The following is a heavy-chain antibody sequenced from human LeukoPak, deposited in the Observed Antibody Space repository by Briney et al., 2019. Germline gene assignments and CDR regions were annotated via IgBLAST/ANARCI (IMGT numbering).Heavy chain of an antibody. CDR3: ARHYNWFDP. CDR2: IFYSGNT. Sequence: SETLSLTCTVSGGSISRYSWSWIRQPPGKGLEWIGNIFYSGNTNYNPSLKSRATISIDTSQNQFSLKLSSVTAADTAIYYCARHYNWFDPSGQGILVTVSS. J-gene: IGHJ5*02. V-gene: IGHV4-59*01. CDR1: GGSISRYS.